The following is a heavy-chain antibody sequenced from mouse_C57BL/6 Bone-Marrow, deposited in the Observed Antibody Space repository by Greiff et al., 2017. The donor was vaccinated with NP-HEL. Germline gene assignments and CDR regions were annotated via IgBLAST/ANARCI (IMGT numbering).Heavy chain of an antibody. D-gene: IGHD1-1*01. V-gene: IGHV1-72*01. CDR2: IDPNGGGT. Sequence: QVQLQQPGAELVKPGASVKLSCKASGYTFTSYWMHWVKQRPGRGLEWIGRIDPNGGGTKYNEKFKSKATLTVDKPSSTAYMQLSSLTSEDSAVYYCARSLYYYGSSSFAYWGQGTLVTVSA. CDR1: GYTFTSYW. CDR3: ARSLYYYGSSSFAY. J-gene: IGHJ3*01.